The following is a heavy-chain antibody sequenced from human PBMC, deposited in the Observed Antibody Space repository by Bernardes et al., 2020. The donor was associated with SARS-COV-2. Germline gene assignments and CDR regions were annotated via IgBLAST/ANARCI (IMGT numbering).Heavy chain of an antibody. Sequence: GGSLRLSCAASGFTLSNYAMTWVRQAPGKGLEWVSAILGSGGTTYYADSVKGRFTISRDNSKNTLYLQMNSLGAEDTAVYYCAKGLGGQQRMDSWGQGTLVTVSS. V-gene: IGHV3-23*01. J-gene: IGHJ4*02. D-gene: IGHD6-13*01. CDR3: AKGLGGQQRMDS. CDR1: GFTLSNYA. CDR2: ILGSGGTT.